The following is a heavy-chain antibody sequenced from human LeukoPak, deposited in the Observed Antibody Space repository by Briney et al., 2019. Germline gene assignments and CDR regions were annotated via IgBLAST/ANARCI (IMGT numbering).Heavy chain of an antibody. CDR2: IIPIFGTA. CDR3: ARDSVVIPAAIYYGMDV. J-gene: IGHJ6*02. V-gene: IGHV1-69*01. Sequence: ASVKVSCKASGGTFSSYAISWVRQAPGQGLEWMGGIIPIFGTANYAQKSQGRVTITADESTSTVYMELSSLRSEDTAVYYCARDSVVIPAAIYYGMDVWGQGTTVTVSS. D-gene: IGHD2-2*01. CDR1: GGTFSSYA.